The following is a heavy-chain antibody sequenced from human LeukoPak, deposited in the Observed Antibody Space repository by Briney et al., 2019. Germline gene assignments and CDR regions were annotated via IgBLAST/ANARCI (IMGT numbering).Heavy chain of an antibody. J-gene: IGHJ4*02. CDR1: GYTFTSYG. CDR3: ARTFGPYYFDY. CDR2: IVPLFGTA. Sequence: ASVKVSCKASGYTFTSYGISWVRQALGQGLEWMGGIVPLFGTASYAENFQGRITLTAEDESTTTVYMELSSLTSEDTAVYFCARTFGPYYFDYWGQGTLVTVSS. V-gene: IGHV1-69*13. D-gene: IGHD3/OR15-3a*01.